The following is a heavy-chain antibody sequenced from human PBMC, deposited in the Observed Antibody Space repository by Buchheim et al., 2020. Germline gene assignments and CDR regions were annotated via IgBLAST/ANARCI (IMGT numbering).Heavy chain of an antibody. J-gene: IGHJ4*02. V-gene: IGHV3-7*01. D-gene: IGHD5-18*01. CDR3: SRLDRTVTGSIDY. CDR1: GFTFSSYW. Sequence: EVQVVESGGGLVQTGGSLRVSCAGSGFTFSSYWMGWVRQAPGRGLEWVATIKGDGSEKYYADSVKGRFTISRDNAKNSLYLQMNSLRAEDTAVYCCSRLDRTVTGSIDYRGQGTL. CDR2: IKGDGSEK.